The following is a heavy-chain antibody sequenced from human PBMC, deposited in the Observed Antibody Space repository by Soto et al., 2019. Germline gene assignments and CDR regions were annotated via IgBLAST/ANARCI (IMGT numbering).Heavy chain of an antibody. CDR2: ISSASSTI. CDR3: ARDSASYSSSSGSYWYFDL. V-gene: IGHV3-48*02. J-gene: IGHJ2*01. CDR1: GFTFSTYG. D-gene: IGHD6-6*01. Sequence: EVQLVESGGDLVQPGGSLRLSCAASGFTFSTYGMNWVRQAPGKGLEWVSYISSASSTIYYADSVKGRLTISRDNVKNSLYLQMNSLSDEDMAVYYCARDSASYSSSSGSYWYFDLWGRGTLVTVSS.